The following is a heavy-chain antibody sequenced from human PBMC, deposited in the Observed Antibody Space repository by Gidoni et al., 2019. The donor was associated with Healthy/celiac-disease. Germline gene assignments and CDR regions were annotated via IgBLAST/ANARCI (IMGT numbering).Heavy chain of an antibody. J-gene: IGHJ3*02. CDR2: ISWNSGSI. CDR3: AKDNMVYGGRAFDI. V-gene: IGHV3-9*01. Sequence: EVQLVESGGGLVQPGRSLRLSCAASGFTFDDYAMHWVRQAPGKGLEWVSGISWNSGSIGYSDSVKGRFTISRDNAKNSLYLQMNSLRAEDTALYYCAKDNMVYGGRAFDIWGQGTMVTVSS. D-gene: IGHD2-8*01. CDR1: GFTFDDYA.